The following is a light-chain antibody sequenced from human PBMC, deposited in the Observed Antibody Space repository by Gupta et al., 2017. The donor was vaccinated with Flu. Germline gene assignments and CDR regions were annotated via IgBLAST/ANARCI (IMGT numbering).Light chain of an antibody. V-gene: IGKV1-5*03. Sequence: GDRVTITCRASQSFNNWLAWYQQKPGKAPKLLIYKASNLESGVPSRFSGSGSGTEFTLTISSLQPDDFATYYCQQYNSYSWTFGQGTKVEIK. CDR3: QQYNSYSWT. CDR1: QSFNNW. J-gene: IGKJ1*01. CDR2: KAS.